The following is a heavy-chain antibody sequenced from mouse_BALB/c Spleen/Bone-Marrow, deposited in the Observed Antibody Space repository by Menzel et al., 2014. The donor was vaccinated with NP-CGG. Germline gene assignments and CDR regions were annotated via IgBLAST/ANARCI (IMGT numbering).Heavy chain of an antibody. J-gene: IGHJ4*01. Sequence: DVKLVESGGGLVQPGGSLKLSRATSGFTFSDYYMFWVRQTPEKRLEWVAYISNGGGSTYYPDTVKGRFTISRDNAKNTLYLQMSRLKSEDTAMYYCARQGYDVAMDYWGQGTSVAVSS. CDR1: GFTFSDYY. V-gene: IGHV5-12*02. CDR3: ARQGYDVAMDY. CDR2: ISNGGGST. D-gene: IGHD2-14*01.